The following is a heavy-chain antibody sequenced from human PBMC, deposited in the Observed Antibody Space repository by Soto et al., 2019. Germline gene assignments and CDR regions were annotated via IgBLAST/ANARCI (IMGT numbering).Heavy chain of an antibody. CDR3: ARVVKAGDYGDYGRYYFDY. CDR2: ISAYSGNT. D-gene: IGHD4-17*01. CDR1: GYTFTTYG. Sequence: QVQLVQSGAEVKKPGASVKVSCKASGYTFTTYGITWVRQAPGQGLEWMGWISAYSGNTNYAQKLQGRLTVTTDTSTNTAYMELRSLRSDDTALYYCARVVKAGDYGDYGRYYFDYWGHGTLVTVSS. J-gene: IGHJ4*01. V-gene: IGHV1-18*04.